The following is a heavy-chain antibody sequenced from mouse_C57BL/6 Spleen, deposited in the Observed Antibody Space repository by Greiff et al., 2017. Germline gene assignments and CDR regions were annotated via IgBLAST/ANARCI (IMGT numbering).Heavy chain of an antibody. CDR3: AREEELAY. J-gene: IGHJ3*01. CDR2: INYDGSST. Sequence: EVKLVESEGGLVQPGSSMKLSCTASGFTFSDYYMAWVRQVPEKGLEWVANINYDGSSTYYLDSLKSRFIISRDNAKNILYLQMSSLKSEDTATYYCAREEELAYWGQGTLVTVSA. V-gene: IGHV5-16*01. CDR1: GFTFSDYY.